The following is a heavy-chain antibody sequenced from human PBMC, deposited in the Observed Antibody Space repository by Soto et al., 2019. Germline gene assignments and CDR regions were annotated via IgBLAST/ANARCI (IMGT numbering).Heavy chain of an antibody. J-gene: IGHJ3*02. Sequence: SETLSPTCAVSGGSLSSSAYSWSWIRQPPVKGLEWIGFIYQSGSTYYNPSLKSRVTMSLDRPKNQFSLKLSSVTAADTAVYYCARELLFYDSDGFSWDDAFDIWGQGTMVTVSS. V-gene: IGHV4-30-2*01. CDR1: GGSLSSSAYS. CDR3: ARELLFYDSDGFSWDDAFDI. CDR2: IYQSGST. D-gene: IGHD3-22*01.